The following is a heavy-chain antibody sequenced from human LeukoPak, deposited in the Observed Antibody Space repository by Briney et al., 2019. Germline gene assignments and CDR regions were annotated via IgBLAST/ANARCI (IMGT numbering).Heavy chain of an antibody. CDR1: GGSISGYY. V-gene: IGHV4-59*01. CDR3: ARVKRDGYNLGVDY. Sequence: SGTLSLTCTVSGGSISGYYWSWVRQSPEKGLESIGFIYSTGSTSYNPSLRSRVTISIDTSQNQFYLRLTSVTAADTAVYYCARVKRDGYNLGVDYWGQGTLVTVSS. J-gene: IGHJ4*02. D-gene: IGHD5-24*01. CDR2: IYSTGST.